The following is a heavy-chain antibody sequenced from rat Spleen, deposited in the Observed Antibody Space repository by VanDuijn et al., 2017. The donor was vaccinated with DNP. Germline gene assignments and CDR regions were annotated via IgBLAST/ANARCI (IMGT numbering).Heavy chain of an antibody. J-gene: IGHJ2*01. Sequence: QVQLKESGPGLVQPSQTLSLTCTVSGFSLTSYGVSWVRQPPGKGLEWIGVMWNDGDTSYNSTLKSRLSISRDTSKSQVFLKMNSLQTEDTAMYFCAQLGTRDYWGQGVMVTVSS. CDR2: MWNDGDT. D-gene: IGHD5-1*01. V-gene: IGHV2-16*01. CDR3: AQLGTRDY. CDR1: GFSLTSYG.